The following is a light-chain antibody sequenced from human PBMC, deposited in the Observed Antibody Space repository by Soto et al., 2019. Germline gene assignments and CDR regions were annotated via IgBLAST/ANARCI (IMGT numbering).Light chain of an antibody. Sequence: DVQITQSPSSLSASVGYRVTITCRASQGIGNYLAWYQQKPGKVPKLLIYTSSTLQSGVPSRFSGSGSGTDFTLTISNLQPEDVATYYCQKHNAAPLTFGGGTKVDIK. CDR1: QGIGNY. CDR2: TSS. V-gene: IGKV1-27*01. CDR3: QKHNAAPLT. J-gene: IGKJ4*01.